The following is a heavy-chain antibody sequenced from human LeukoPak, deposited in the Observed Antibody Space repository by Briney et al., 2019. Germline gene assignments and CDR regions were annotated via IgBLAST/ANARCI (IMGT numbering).Heavy chain of an antibody. Sequence: GGSLRLSCAASGFTFSSYGMHWVRQAPGKGLEWVAVIWYDGSNKYYADSVKGRFTISRDNSKNTLYLQMNSLRAEDTAVYYCARDRRTTYPFDHWGQGTLVTVSS. J-gene: IGHJ4*02. CDR3: ARDRRTTYPFDH. CDR1: GFTFSSYG. D-gene: IGHD1-1*01. V-gene: IGHV3-33*01. CDR2: IWYDGSNK.